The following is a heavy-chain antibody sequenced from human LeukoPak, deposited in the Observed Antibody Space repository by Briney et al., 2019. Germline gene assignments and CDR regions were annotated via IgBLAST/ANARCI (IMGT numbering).Heavy chain of an antibody. J-gene: IGHJ4*02. V-gene: IGHV3-30-3*01. D-gene: IGHD3-22*01. CDR3: ARGQYYYDSSGYYRY. Sequence: GGSLRLSCAASGFTLSSYAMHWVRQAPGKGLEWVAVISYDGSNKYYADSVKGRFTISRDNSKNTLYLQMNSLRAEDTAVYYCARGQYYYDSSGYYRYWGQGTLVTVSS. CDR1: GFTLSSYA. CDR2: ISYDGSNK.